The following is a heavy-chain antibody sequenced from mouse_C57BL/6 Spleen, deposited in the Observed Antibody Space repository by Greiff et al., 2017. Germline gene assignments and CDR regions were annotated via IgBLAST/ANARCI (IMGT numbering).Heavy chain of an antibody. CDR1: GYTFTSYW. J-gene: IGHJ3*01. Sequence: QVQLQQPGTELVKPGASVKMSCKASGYTFTSYWMHWVKQRPGQGLEWIGNINPRNGGTNYNEKFKSKATLTVDKTSSTAYMQLSSLTSENSAVYYCARSRNFPWFAYWGQGTLVTVSA. V-gene: IGHV1-53*01. CDR3: ARSRNFPWFAY. CDR2: INPRNGGT.